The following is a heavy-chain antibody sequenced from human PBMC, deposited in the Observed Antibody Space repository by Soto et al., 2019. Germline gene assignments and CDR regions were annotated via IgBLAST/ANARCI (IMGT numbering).Heavy chain of an antibody. CDR3: ARVADCTYSSNFNGRAAFDM. D-gene: IGHD6-13*01. CDR1: GFTLSSHW. V-gene: IGHV3-74*01. Sequence: EVQLVESGGGLAQPGGSLRLSCAASGFTLSSHWMHWVRQAPGKGLVWVSRINRDGSTINYDDSVRGRYTISKDNAKNTLAMQMNSLRAEDTGVYYCARVADCTYSSNFNGRAAFDMWGQGTMVTVSS. J-gene: IGHJ3*02. CDR2: INRDGSTI.